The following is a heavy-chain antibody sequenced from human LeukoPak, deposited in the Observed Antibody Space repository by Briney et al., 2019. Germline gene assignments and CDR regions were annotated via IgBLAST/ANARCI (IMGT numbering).Heavy chain of an antibody. CDR2: MYYSGGT. D-gene: IGHD7-27*01. CDR3: ARTGLFFDY. CDR1: GASISGYY. V-gene: IGHV4-59*01. Sequence: SETLSLTCRVSGASISGYYWSWIRQPPGQGLEWIGHMYYSGGTTYNPSLKSRVSISLDTSKKHFSLKLSSVTAADTAVYYCARTGLFFDYWSQGTLVTVSS. J-gene: IGHJ4*02.